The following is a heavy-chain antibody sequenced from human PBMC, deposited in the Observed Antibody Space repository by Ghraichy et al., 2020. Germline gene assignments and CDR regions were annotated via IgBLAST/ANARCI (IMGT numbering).Heavy chain of an antibody. J-gene: IGHJ4*02. Sequence: GGSLRLSCAASGFTFSSYGMHWVRQAPGKGLEWVAFIRYDGSNKYYADSVKGRFTISRDSSKNTLYLQMNSLRAEDTAVYYCAKLGTRYSSSWYSDYWGQGTLVTVSS. D-gene: IGHD6-13*01. CDR2: IRYDGSNK. CDR3: AKLGTRYSSSWYSDY. V-gene: IGHV3-30*02. CDR1: GFTFSSYG.